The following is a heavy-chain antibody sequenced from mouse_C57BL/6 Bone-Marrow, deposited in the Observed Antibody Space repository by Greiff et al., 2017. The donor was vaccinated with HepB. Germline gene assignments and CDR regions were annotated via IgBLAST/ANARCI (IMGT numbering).Heavy chain of an antibody. CDR1: GYAFTNYL. Sequence: VQLQQSGAELVRPGTSVKVSCKASGYAFTNYLIEWVKQRPGQGLEWIGVINPGSGGTNYNEKFKGKATLTADKSSSTAYMQLSSLTSEDSAVYFCARSRTITTVVADCWGQGTTLTVSS. CDR3: ARSRTITTVVADC. J-gene: IGHJ2*01. D-gene: IGHD1-1*01. V-gene: IGHV1-54*01. CDR2: INPGSGGT.